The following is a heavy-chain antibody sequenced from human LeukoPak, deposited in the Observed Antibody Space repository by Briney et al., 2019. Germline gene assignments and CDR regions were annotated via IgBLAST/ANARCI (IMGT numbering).Heavy chain of an antibody. CDR3: AKDRYSYAFEYSDS. CDR2: ISNDGSKK. D-gene: IGHD5-18*01. J-gene: IGHJ4*02. V-gene: IGHV3-30*18. CDR1: GFTFSSYG. Sequence: PGGFLKLSCAASGFTFSSYGMHWVRQAPGKGLDWVAVISNDGSKKHYADSVKGRFTISRDNSKNTLSLQVSSLRTEDTAVYYCAKDRYSYAFEYSDSWGQGTLVTVSS.